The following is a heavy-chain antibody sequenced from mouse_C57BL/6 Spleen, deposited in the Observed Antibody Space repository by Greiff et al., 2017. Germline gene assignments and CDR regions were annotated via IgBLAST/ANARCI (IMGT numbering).Heavy chain of an antibody. Sequence: VQLQQSGAELARPGASVKLSCKASGYTFTSSGISWVKQRTGQGLEWIGEIYPRSGNTYYNEKFKGKATLTANKSSSTAYMELRSLTSEDSAVYFCARSIDDSYSYAMDYWGQGTSVTVSS. CDR3: ARSIDDSYSYAMDY. V-gene: IGHV1-81*01. CDR2: IYPRSGNT. J-gene: IGHJ4*01. D-gene: IGHD2-12*01. CDR1: GYTFTSSG.